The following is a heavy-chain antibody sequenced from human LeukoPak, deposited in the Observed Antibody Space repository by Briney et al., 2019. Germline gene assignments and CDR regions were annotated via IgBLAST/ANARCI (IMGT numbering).Heavy chain of an antibody. CDR1: GGSIRSSSYY. V-gene: IGHV4-39*07. CDR3: ARDKWDLVGPLYCYYMDV. CDR2: IYYSGST. D-gene: IGHD1-26*01. J-gene: IGHJ6*03. Sequence: ASETLSLTCTVSGGSIRSSSYYWGWIRQPPGKGLEWIGSIYYSGSTYHNLSLKSRVTISIDTSENQFSLKLTSVTAADTAVYYCARDKWDLVGPLYCYYMDVWGKGTTVTVSS.